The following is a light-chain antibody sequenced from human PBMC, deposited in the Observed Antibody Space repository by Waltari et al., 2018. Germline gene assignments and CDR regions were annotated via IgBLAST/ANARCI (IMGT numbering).Light chain of an antibody. J-gene: IGLJ1*01. V-gene: IGLV2-14*03. Sequence: HSALTQPASVSGSPGPSITISCTGTSSDVGGFNWVSWYQQHPGKVPKLIIYDVSNRPSGISNRFSGSQSGNTASLTISGLQAEDEADYYCSSYTTSDTYVFGTGTTVTVL. CDR2: DVS. CDR1: SSDVGGFNW. CDR3: SSYTTSDTYV.